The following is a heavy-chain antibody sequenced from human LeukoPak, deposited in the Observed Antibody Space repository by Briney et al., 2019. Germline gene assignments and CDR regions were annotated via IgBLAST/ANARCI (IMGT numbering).Heavy chain of an antibody. CDR1: GFTFSSYG. CDR3: AKGLRIVVVPAAIKWFDP. V-gene: IGHV3-30*02. Sequence: GGSMRLACAASGFTFSSYGMHWVRQAPGKGLEWVAFIRYDGSNKYYADSVKGRSTISRDNSKNTLYLQMNSLRAEDTAVYYCAKGLRIVVVPAAIKWFDPWGQGTLVTVSS. CDR2: IRYDGSNK. J-gene: IGHJ5*02. D-gene: IGHD2-2*01.